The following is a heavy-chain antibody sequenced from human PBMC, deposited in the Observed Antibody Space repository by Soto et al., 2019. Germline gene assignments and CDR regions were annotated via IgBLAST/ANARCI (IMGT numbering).Heavy chain of an antibody. CDR2: ISGKNGNT. Sequence: QVQLVQSGVEVKKPGASVKVSCKASGYTFISHGISWVRQAPRQGLEWMGWISGKNGNTNYAQKLQGRVTLTTDTSTSTAYMELRSLRSDDTAVYYCARVSSSIVVVPDYGMDVWGQGTTVTVSS. D-gene: IGHD2-15*01. CDR3: ARVSSSIVVVPDYGMDV. J-gene: IGHJ6*02. V-gene: IGHV1-18*04. CDR1: GYTFISHG.